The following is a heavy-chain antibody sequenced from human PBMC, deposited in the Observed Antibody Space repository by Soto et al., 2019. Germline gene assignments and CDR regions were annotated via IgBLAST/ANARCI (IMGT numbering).Heavy chain of an antibody. CDR3: AKDQAGDLLYYYYGMDV. Sequence: HPGGSLRLSCAASGFTFSSYAMSWVRQAPGKGLEWVSAISGSGGSTYYADSVKGRFTISRDNSKNTLYLQMNSLRAEDTAVYYCAKDQAGDLLYYYYGMDVWGQGTTVTVSS. CDR2: ISGSGGST. D-gene: IGHD2-21*01. CDR1: GFTFSSYA. J-gene: IGHJ6*02. V-gene: IGHV3-23*01.